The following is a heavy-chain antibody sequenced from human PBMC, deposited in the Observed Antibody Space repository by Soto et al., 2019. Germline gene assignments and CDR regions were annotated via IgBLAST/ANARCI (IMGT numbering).Heavy chain of an antibody. CDR1: GGSISSGGYS. J-gene: IGHJ4*02. D-gene: IGHD3-22*01. V-gene: IGHV4-30-2*01. CDR3: ARGPWLVLRTPNAFFYY. Sequence: QLQLQESGSGLVKPSQTLSLTCAVSGGSISSGGYSWSWIRQPPGKGLAWIGYIYHSGSTYYNPSLKTRVTISVDRSKNQFALKLSSVTAAYTAVYYCARGPWLVLRTPNAFFYYWGQGTLVTVSS. CDR2: IYHSGST.